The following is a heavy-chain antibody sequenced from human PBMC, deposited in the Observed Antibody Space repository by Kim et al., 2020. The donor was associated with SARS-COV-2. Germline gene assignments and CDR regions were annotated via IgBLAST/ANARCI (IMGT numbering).Heavy chain of an antibody. CDR3: TTHVYGDPIYDYYGM. CDR1: GFTFSHLC. D-gene: IGHD4-17*01. V-gene: IGHV3-15*01. Sequence: GGSLRLSCVLSGFTFSHLCMTWVRQAPGKGLEWIGRIRSKTDGEATDYGALVEGRFTVSRDDSKNTLYLHMNGLKTEDTAVYYCTTHVYGDPIYDYYGM. J-gene: IGHJ6*01. CDR2: IRSKTDGEAT.